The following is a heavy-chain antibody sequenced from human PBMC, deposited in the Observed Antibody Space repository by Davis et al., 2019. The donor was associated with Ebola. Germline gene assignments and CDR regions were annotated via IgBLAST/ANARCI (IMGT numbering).Heavy chain of an antibody. Sequence: MPSETLSLTCAVYGGSFSGYYWSWIRQPPGKGLEWIGGINHSGSTNYNPSLKSRVTISVDTSKNQFSLKLSSVTAADTAVYYCARYGGANRPYDAFDIWGQGTTVTVSS. V-gene: IGHV4-34*01. CDR3: ARYGGANRPYDAFDI. J-gene: IGHJ3*02. D-gene: IGHD3-16*01. CDR1: GGSFSGYY. CDR2: INHSGST.